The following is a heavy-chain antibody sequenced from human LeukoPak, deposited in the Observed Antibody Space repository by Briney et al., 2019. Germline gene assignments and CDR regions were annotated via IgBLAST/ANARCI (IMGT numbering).Heavy chain of an antibody. CDR2: IKEDGSEK. D-gene: IGHD3-9*01. Sequence: GSLRLSCAASGFTFSSYWMSWVRQAPGKGLEWVANIKEDGSEKYYVDSVKGRLTISRDNAKNSLYLQMNSLRAEDTAVYYCARDHFDWVGDFDYWGQGTLVTVSS. V-gene: IGHV3-7*03. J-gene: IGHJ4*02. CDR1: GFTFSSYW. CDR3: ARDHFDWVGDFDY.